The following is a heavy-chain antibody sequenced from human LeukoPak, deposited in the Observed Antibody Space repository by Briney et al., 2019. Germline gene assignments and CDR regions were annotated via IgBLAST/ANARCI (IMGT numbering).Heavy chain of an antibody. Sequence: GSLRLSCAASGFTFSSDGMHWVRQAPGKGLEWVAVVWSDGNNKFYGDAVKGRFTISRDNSKSTLYLQMNSLRAEDTAVYYCAREFSSGYQDYWGQGTLVTVSS. J-gene: IGHJ4*02. CDR1: GFTFSSDG. D-gene: IGHD5-12*01. CDR2: VWSDGNNK. V-gene: IGHV3-33*01. CDR3: AREFSSGYQDY.